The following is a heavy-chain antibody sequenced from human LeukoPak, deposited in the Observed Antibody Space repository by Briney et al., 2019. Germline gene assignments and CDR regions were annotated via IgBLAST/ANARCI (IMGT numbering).Heavy chain of an antibody. Sequence: GGSLKIPCKGSGYSFTTYWIAWVRQMPGKGLEGGGNIYPGDSDTRYSPSFQGQVTIFADKSISTAYLQWSSLKASDTAMYYCARRLGYCSGGSCSVDYFGMDVWGQGTTVTVSS. CDR2: IYPGDSDT. CDR3: ARRLGYCSGGSCSVDYFGMDV. D-gene: IGHD2-15*01. J-gene: IGHJ6*02. CDR1: GYSFTTYW. V-gene: IGHV5-51*01.